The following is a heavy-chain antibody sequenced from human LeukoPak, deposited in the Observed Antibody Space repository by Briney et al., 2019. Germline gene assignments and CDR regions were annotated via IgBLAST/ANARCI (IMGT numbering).Heavy chain of an antibody. J-gene: IGHJ6*03. CDR3: ARGRVELFYYYYYYMDV. CDR1: GGSFSGYY. V-gene: IGHV4-34*01. D-gene: IGHD6-13*01. Sequence: KASETLSLTCAVYGGSFSGYYWSWIRQPPGKGLEWIGEINHSGSTNYNPSLKSRVTISVDTSKNQFSLKLSSVTAADTAVYYCARGRVELFYYYYYYMDVWGKGTTVTVSS. CDR2: INHSGST.